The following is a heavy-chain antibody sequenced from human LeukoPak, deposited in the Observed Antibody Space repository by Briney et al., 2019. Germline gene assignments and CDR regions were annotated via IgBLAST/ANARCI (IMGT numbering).Heavy chain of an antibody. D-gene: IGHD1-1*01. CDR3: ASGGGWNDKFRY. CDR2: IYYRGGT. Sequence: PSETLSLTCTGAGGSIISHYWTWIRQPPGKGLEWIGYIYYRGGTNYNPSLQSRVTISVDTSKNQFSLKLSSVTAADTAVYYCASGGGWNDKFRYWGQGTLVTVSS. CDR1: GGSIISHY. V-gene: IGHV4-59*11. J-gene: IGHJ4*02.